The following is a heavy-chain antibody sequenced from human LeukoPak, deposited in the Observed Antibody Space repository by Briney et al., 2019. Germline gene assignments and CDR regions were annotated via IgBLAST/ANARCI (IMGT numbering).Heavy chain of an antibody. D-gene: IGHD5-12*01. CDR2: ISTNGGST. V-gene: IGHV3-64*01. J-gene: IGHJ4*02. CDR1: GFTFSSYA. Sequence: PGGSLRLSCIASGFTFSSYAMHWVRQAPEKGLEYVSAISTNGGSTYYANSVKGRFTISRDNSKNTVYLQMGSLRAEDMAVYYCASYSAEYSGYEKWGQGTLVTVSS. CDR3: ASYSAEYSGYEK.